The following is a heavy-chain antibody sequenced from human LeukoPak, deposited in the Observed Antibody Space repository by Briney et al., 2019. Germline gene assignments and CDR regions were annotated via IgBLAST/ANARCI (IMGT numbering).Heavy chain of an antibody. CDR3: ARGLVPAAIHWFDP. V-gene: IGHV1-2*02. Sequence: ASVKVSCKASGYTFTGYYMHWVRQAPGQGLEWMGWINPNSGGTSYAQKFQGRVTMTRDTSTSTVYMELSSLRSEDTAVYYCARGLVPAAIHWFDPWGQGTLVTVSS. CDR2: INPNSGGT. D-gene: IGHD2-2*02. CDR1: GYTFTGYY. J-gene: IGHJ5*02.